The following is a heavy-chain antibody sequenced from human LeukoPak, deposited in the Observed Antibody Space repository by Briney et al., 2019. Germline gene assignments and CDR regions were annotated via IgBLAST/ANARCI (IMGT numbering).Heavy chain of an antibody. J-gene: IGHJ6*02. CDR1: GYTFTSYA. CDR2: INTNTGNP. Sequence: ASVKVSCKASGYTFTSYAMNWVRQAPGQGLEWMGWINTNTGNPTYAQGFTGRFVFSLDTSVSTAYLQISSLKAEDTAVYYCARDRVAAAGMWVYYYYYYGMDVWGQGTTVTVSS. D-gene: IGHD6-13*01. CDR3: ARDRVAAAGMWVYYYYYYGMDV. V-gene: IGHV7-4-1*02.